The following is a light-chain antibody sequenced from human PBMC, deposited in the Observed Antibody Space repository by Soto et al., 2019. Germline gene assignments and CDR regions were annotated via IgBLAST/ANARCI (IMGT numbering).Light chain of an antibody. CDR3: QQYNYYPYT. CDR1: QSISTW. V-gene: IGKV1-5*01. CDR2: SAS. Sequence: DIQMTQSPSTLSASVGDRVTITCRASQSISTWLAWYHQKPGKAPKLLISSASSLESGVPSRFSGSGSGTEFSLAISSLQPDDFPTYDCQQYNYYPYTFGEGTKLEIK. J-gene: IGKJ2*01.